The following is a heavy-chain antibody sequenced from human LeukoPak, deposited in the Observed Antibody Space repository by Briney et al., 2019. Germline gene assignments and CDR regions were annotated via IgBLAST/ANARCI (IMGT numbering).Heavy chain of an antibody. J-gene: IGHJ6*03. CDR2: IYHSGST. CDR3: ARLQGYYYYMDV. V-gene: IGHV4-38-2*01. Sequence: PSETLSLTCAVSGYSISSGYYWGWIRQPPGKGLEWIGSIYHSGSTYYNPSLKSRVTISVDTSKNQFSLKLSSVTAADTAMYYYARLQGYYYYMDVWGKGTTVTVSS. CDR1: GYSISSGYY.